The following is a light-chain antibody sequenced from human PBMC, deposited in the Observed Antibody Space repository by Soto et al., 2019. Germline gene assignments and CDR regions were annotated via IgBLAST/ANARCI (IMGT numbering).Light chain of an antibody. J-gene: IGKJ2*01. CDR1: QTVTNN. CDR3: QQYNSWPYT. V-gene: IGKV3-15*01. CDR2: RAS. Sequence: EIVMTQSPATLSLSPGERATLSCRASQTVTNNLAWYQQKSGQAPRLLIYRASTRATAIPARFSGSGSGTEFTLTISSLQSEDFGVYYCQQYNSWPYTFGQGTKLDIK.